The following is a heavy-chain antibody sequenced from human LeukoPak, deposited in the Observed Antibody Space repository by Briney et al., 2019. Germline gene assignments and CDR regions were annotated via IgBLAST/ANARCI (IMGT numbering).Heavy chain of an antibody. CDR3: ARGDLYGDYVDY. V-gene: IGHV3-30-3*01. D-gene: IGHD4-17*01. CDR2: ISFDGSNK. CDR1: GFTFSSYA. J-gene: IGHJ4*02. Sequence: GGSLRLSCAASGFTFSSYAMHWVRQAPGKGLEWVAVISFDGSNKYYPNSVKGRFTISRDTSKNTLYPQMNSLRAEDTAVYFCARGDLYGDYVDYWGQGTLVTVSS.